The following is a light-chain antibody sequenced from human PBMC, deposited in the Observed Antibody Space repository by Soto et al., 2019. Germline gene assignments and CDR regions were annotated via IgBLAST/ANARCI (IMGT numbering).Light chain of an antibody. V-gene: IGLV7-46*01. CDR3: LLSYNGPYV. CDR1: TGAVTNGHY. CDR2: DTT. J-gene: IGLJ1*01. Sequence: QAVVTQAPSLTVSPGGTVTLTCGSSTGAVTNGHYPYWFQQKPGQAPRTLIYDTTNRHSWTPARFSGSLLGGKAALTLSGAQPEDEAEYYCLLSYNGPYVFGTGTKGTVL.